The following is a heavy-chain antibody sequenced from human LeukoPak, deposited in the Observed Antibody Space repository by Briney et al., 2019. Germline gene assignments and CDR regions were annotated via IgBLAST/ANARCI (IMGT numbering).Heavy chain of an antibody. D-gene: IGHD6-13*01. CDR2: INHSGST. J-gene: IGHJ5*02. CDR1: GGSFSGYY. CDR3: ARGYSSSWYWFDP. Sequence: TSETLSLTCAVYGGSFSGYYWSWIRQPPGKGLEWIGEINHSGSTNYNPSLKSRVTISVDTSKNQFSLKLSSVTAADTAVYYCARGYSSSWYWFDPWGQGTLVTVSS. V-gene: IGHV4-34*01.